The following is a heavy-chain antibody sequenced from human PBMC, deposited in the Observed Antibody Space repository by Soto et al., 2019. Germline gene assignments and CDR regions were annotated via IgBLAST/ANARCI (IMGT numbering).Heavy chain of an antibody. CDR3: ARAPETTVTRPRGGMDV. Sequence: QVQLEESGGGVVQPGRSLRLSCAASGFIFRDHGMHWVRQAPGKGLEWVAVIWYDGSNKYYADSVKGRFTISRDNSKNTLVLQMNSLRDKDTAVYYCARAPETTVTRPRGGMDVWGQGTTVTVSS. CDR2: IWYDGSNK. D-gene: IGHD4-17*01. V-gene: IGHV3-33*01. J-gene: IGHJ6*02. CDR1: GFIFRDHG.